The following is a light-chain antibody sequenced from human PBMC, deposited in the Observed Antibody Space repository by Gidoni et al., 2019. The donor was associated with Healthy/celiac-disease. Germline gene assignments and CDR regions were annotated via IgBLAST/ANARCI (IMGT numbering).Light chain of an antibody. CDR3: QQYGSSSLT. J-gene: IGKJ4*01. CDR1: QSVSSSY. CDR2: GAS. Sequence: EIVLTPSPGTLSLSPGERATLSCRASQSVSSSYLAWYQQKPGQAPRLLIYGASSRATCIPDRFSGSGSGTDFTLTISRLEPEDFAVYYCQQYGSSSLTFGGGTKVEIK. V-gene: IGKV3-20*01.